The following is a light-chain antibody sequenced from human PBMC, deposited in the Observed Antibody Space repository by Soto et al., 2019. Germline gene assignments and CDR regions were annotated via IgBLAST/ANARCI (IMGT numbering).Light chain of an antibody. Sequence: QSVLTQPASVSGSPGQSITISCTGTSSDIGDYNYVSWYQHHPGKAPKLMIYEVSNRPSGVSNRFSGSKSGNTASLTISGLQAEDEADYYCSSYTSSSTHVVFGGGTKLTVL. CDR2: EVS. CDR3: SSYTSSSTHVV. CDR1: SSDIGDYNY. V-gene: IGLV2-14*01. J-gene: IGLJ2*01.